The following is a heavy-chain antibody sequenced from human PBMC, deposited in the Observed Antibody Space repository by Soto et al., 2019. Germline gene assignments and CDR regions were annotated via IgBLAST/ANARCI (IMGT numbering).Heavy chain of an antibody. D-gene: IGHD3-22*01. CDR1: GGSISSYY. V-gene: IGHV4-59*08. CDR2: IYYSGST. CDR3: ARQSYDSSDYFDY. J-gene: IGHJ4*02. Sequence: PSETLSLTCTASGGSISSYYWSWIRQPPGKGLEWIGYIYYSGSTNYNPSLKSRVTISVDRSKIQFSLKLISVTAADTAVYYCARQSYDSSDYFDYWGQGTLVTVSS.